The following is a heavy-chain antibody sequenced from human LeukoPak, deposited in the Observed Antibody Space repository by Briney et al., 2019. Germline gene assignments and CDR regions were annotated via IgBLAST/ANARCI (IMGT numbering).Heavy chain of an antibody. CDR1: GGSFVGDYF. CDR2: SYDTWGR. CDR3: AIKKGGWFDP. Sequence: SETLSLTCTVSGGSFVGDYFCTWVRQPAGRGLEWIGRSYDTWGRHKNPTLRGRVDMSVDTSKKQCSLRLTSLTAADTGVYYCAIKKGGWFDPWGQGILVTVSS. J-gene: IGHJ5*02. D-gene: IGHD1-26*01. V-gene: IGHV4-4*07.